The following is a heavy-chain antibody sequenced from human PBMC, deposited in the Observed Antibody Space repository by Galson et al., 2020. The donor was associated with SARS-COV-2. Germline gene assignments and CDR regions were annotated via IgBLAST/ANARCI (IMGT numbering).Heavy chain of an antibody. J-gene: IGHJ4*02. D-gene: IGHD3-3*01. CDR1: GFTFSSYS. Sequence: GESLKISCAASGFTFSSYSMNWVRQAPGKGLEWVSSISSSSSYIYYADSVKGRFTISRDNAKNSLYLQMNSLRAEDTAVYYCARDPNKYDFWSVPPGEFDYWGQGTLVTVSS. CDR3: ARDPNKYDFWSVPPGEFDY. CDR2: ISSSSSYI. V-gene: IGHV3-21*01.